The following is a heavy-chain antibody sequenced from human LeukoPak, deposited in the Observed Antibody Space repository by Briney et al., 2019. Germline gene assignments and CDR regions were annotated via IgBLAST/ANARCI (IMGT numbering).Heavy chain of an antibody. CDR2: LYNGGSP. CDR1: GFTVSSNY. D-gene: IGHD4-17*01. CDR3: VRDLTVTTLRWFDP. V-gene: IGHV3-53*01. J-gene: IGHJ5*02. Sequence: PGGSLRLSCAASGFTVSSNYMTWVRQAPGKGLEWVSTLYNGGSPHYADSVKGRFTISSDKSKNTLFLQMNSLRAEDTAVYYCVRDLTVTTLRWFDPWGQGTLVTVSS.